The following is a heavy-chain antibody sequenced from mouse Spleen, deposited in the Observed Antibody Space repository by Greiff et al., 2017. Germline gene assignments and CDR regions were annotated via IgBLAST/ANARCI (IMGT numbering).Heavy chain of an antibody. CDR1: GFTFSSYA. CDR2: ISSGGGNT. V-gene: IGHV5-9*04. J-gene: IGHJ4*01. CDR3: ARPSMTSYAMDY. D-gene: IGHD2-3*01. Sequence: EVKVEESGGGLVKLGGSLKLSCAASGFTFSSYAMSWVRQTPEKRLEWVATISSGGGNTYYPDSVKGRFTISRDNAKNTLYLQMSSLKSEDTAMYYCARPSMTSYAMDYWGQGTSVTVSS.